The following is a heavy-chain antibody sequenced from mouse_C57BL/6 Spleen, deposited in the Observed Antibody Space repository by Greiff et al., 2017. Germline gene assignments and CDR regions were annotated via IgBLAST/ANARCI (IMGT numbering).Heavy chain of an antibody. CDR1: GYTFTSYW. CDR3: AIDCDVDANANGC. Sequence: QVQLQQPGAELVKPGASVKVSCKASGYTFTSYWMHWVKQRPGQGLEWIGRIHPSDSDTNYNQKFKGQATLTVAKSSSKSYMQLSSLTSEDSAVYYCAIDCDVDANANGCWGQGTTVTDAS. J-gene: IGHJ4*01. D-gene: IGHD2-13*01. CDR2: IHPSDSDT. V-gene: IGHV1-74*01.